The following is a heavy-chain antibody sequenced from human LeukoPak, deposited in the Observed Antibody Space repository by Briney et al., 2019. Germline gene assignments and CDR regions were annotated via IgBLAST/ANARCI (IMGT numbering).Heavy chain of an antibody. CDR1: GFTFSSFS. V-gene: IGHV3-21*01. CDR2: ISSSSGSI. D-gene: IGHD1-26*01. J-gene: IGHJ3*02. CDR3: ARDRGSYDAFDI. Sequence: GGSLRLSCAASGFTFSSFSMNWVRQAPGKGLEWVSSISSSSGSIYYADSLKGRFTISRDNAKNSLYLQMDSLRAEDTAVYYCARDRGSYDAFDIWGQGTIVTVSS.